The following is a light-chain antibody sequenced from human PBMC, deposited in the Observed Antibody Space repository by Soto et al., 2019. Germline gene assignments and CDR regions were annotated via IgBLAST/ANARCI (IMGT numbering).Light chain of an antibody. CDR2: GVS. Sequence: DIQLTQSPSFLSASVRDRVIITCRASQVLSSYLAWYQQKPGKAPKLLIYGVSTLQSGDPSRFSGSGSGTEFTLTISSLQPEDFATYYCQQLNTYPLTFGGGTKVEIK. V-gene: IGKV1-9*01. CDR3: QQLNTYPLT. CDR1: QVLSSY. J-gene: IGKJ4*01.